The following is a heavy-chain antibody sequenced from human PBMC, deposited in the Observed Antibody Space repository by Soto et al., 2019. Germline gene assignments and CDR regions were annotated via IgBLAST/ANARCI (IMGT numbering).Heavy chain of an antibody. CDR2: IIPILGIA. CDR1: GGTFSSYT. J-gene: IGHJ4*02. CDR3: ARSSPSPAVTTDAVTVY. Sequence: SVKVSCKASGGTFSSYTISWVRQAPGQGLEWMGRIIPILGIANYAQKFQGRVTITADKSTSTAYMELSSLRSEDTAVYYCARSSPSPAVTTDAVTVYWGQGTLVTVSS. V-gene: IGHV1-69*02. D-gene: IGHD4-17*01.